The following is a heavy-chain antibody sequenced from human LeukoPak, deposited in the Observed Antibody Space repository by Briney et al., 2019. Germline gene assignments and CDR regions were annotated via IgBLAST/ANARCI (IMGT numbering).Heavy chain of an antibody. D-gene: IGHD6-19*01. CDR3: ASSSGWYHGAFEI. J-gene: IGHJ3*02. Sequence: SQTLSLTCTVSGGSISSGGYYWSWIRQHPGKGLVWFGYIYYSGSTYYNPSLKSRVTISVDTSKNQFSLKLSSVTAADTAVYYCASSSGWYHGAFEIWGQGTMVTVSS. V-gene: IGHV4-31*03. CDR2: IYYSGST. CDR1: GGSISSGGYY.